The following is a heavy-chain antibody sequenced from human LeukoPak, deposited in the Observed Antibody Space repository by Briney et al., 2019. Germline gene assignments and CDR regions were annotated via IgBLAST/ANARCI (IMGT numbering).Heavy chain of an antibody. Sequence: PSETLSLTCTVSGGSITSRTYYWGWIRQAPGKGLEWTGSMYYSGSTYYDTSLKSRVTISVDTSKNQFSLKMSSVTASDTAVYYCARLFPYYYHYMDVWGKGTTVTVSS. V-gene: IGHV4-39*07. D-gene: IGHD2-21*01. J-gene: IGHJ6*03. CDR1: GGSITSRTYY. CDR2: MYYSGST. CDR3: ARLFPYYYHYMDV.